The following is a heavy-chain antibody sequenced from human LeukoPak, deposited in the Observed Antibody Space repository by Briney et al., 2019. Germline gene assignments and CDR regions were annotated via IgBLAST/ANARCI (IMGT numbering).Heavy chain of an antibody. J-gene: IGHJ4*02. CDR2: IQSKTDGGTA. CDR1: GFTLSNAW. CDR3: TTEKTDSNGWYYRSFDY. V-gene: IGHV3-15*01. Sequence: GGSLRLSCAASGFTLSNAWMSWVRQAPGKGLEWVGRIQSKTDGGTADYAAPVKGRFTISRDDSKNTLYLQMNSLKTEDTAVYFCTTEKTDSNGWYYRSFDYWGQGTLVTVSS. D-gene: IGHD6-19*01.